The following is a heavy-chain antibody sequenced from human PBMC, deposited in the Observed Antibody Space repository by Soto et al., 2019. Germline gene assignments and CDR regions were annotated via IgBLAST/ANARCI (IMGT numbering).Heavy chain of an antibody. D-gene: IGHD2-21*02. CDR1: GGTFSNFA. CDR3: ANWGGDFECGGDY. J-gene: IGHJ4*02. CDR2: IIPMFGTA. V-gene: IGHV1-69*06. Sequence: QVQLVQSGAEVKKPGSSVKVSCKASGGTFSNFALSWVRQAPGQGLEWMGGIIPMFGTANYAQKFQGRVTITADKSRVTDYMEGSSLGSEETAVYYGANWGGDFECGGDYWGQGTLVTVSS.